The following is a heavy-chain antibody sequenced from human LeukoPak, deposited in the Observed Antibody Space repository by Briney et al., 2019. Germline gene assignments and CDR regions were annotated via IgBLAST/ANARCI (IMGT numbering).Heavy chain of an antibody. D-gene: IGHD3-22*01. J-gene: IGHJ4*02. CDR3: ARVSPRGPKDYYDSSGYYPMRDY. CDR2: ISAYNGNT. Sequence: ASVKVSCKASGYTFTSYAITWVRQAPGQGLEWMGWISAYNGNTNYAQNLQGRVTMTTDTSTSTAYMELRSLRSDDTAVYYCARVSPRGPKDYYDSSGYYPMRDYWGQGTLVTVSS. CDR1: GYTFTSYA. V-gene: IGHV1-18*01.